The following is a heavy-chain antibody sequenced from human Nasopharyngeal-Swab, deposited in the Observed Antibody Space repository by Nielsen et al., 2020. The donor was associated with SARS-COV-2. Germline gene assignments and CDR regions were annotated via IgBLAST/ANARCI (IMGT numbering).Heavy chain of an antibody. Sequence: WIRQPPGKGLEWIREINHSGSTNYNPSLKSRVTISVDTSKNQFSLKLSSVTAADTAVYYCARGDLNGDPGYSSGWYREERFDPWGQGTLVTVSS. CDR3: ARGDLNGDPGYSSGWYREERFDP. V-gene: IGHV4-34*01. CDR2: INHSGST. D-gene: IGHD6-19*01. J-gene: IGHJ5*02.